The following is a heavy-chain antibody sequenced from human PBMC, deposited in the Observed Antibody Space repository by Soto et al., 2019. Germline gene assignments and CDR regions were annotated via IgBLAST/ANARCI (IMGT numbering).Heavy chain of an antibody. Sequence: QLQLQESGPGLVKPSETLSLTCTVSGGSISSSSYHWGWIRQPPGKGLEWIGTIYYSGSTFYNPSLKSRVTISVDTSKNQFSLKLNSVSAADTAVYYCATYNRVAEYFHHWGQGTLVTVSS. CDR1: GGSISSSSYH. J-gene: IGHJ1*01. CDR3: ATYNRVAEYFHH. CDR2: IYYSGST. D-gene: IGHD1-1*01. V-gene: IGHV4-39*01.